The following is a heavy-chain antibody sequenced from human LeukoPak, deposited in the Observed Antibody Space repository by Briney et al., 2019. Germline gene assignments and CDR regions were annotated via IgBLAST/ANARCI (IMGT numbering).Heavy chain of an antibody. V-gene: IGHV4-59*08. CDR2: IYYSGST. Sequence: SETLSLTCTVSGGSISSYYWSWIRQPPGKGPEWLGYIYYSGSTNYNPSLKSRVTISVDTSKNQFSLRLSSVTAADTAVYYCARHRPKGGVGALEAFDIWGQGTMVTVSS. CDR3: ARHRPKGGVGALEAFDI. CDR1: GGSISSYY. J-gene: IGHJ3*02. D-gene: IGHD1-26*01.